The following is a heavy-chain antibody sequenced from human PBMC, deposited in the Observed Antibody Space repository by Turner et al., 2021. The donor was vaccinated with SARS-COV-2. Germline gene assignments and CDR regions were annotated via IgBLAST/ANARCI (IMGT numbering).Heavy chain of an antibody. J-gene: IGHJ5*02. Sequence: DVHLVQSGAEMKTPGSTVKISCKVSGNTFADYDIHWVQQAPGKGLEWMGRVDPGDGKTILSEKFQGRVTMTADTSIDTGYMELRSLRSEDTAVYFCAVNVPRRILAWAQGTLVTVSS. CDR3: AVNVPRRILA. V-gene: IGHV1-69-2*01. D-gene: IGHD3-10*02. CDR2: VDPGDGKT. CDR1: GNTFADYD.